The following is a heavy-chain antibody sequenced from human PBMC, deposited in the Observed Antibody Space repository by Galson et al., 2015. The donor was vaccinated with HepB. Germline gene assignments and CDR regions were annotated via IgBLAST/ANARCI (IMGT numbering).Heavy chain of an antibody. CDR2: ISGHDGNT. Sequence: SVKVSCKASGYTFSDYDISWVRQAPGQGLEWMGWISGHDGNTKHAQKFQGRVIMTTYTSTNTAYMELRSLRSDDTAVYYCTRGAYYESSGYYAPAYWGQGTLVTVSS. D-gene: IGHD3-22*01. CDR3: TRGAYYESSGYYAPAY. CDR1: GYTFSDYD. V-gene: IGHV1-18*01. J-gene: IGHJ4*02.